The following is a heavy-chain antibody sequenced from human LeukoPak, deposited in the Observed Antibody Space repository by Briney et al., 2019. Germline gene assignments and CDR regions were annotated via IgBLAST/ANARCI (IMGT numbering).Heavy chain of an antibody. CDR1: GGTFSSYA. CDR3: ARDAEYSSSSGAVDY. D-gene: IGHD6-6*01. J-gene: IGHJ4*02. Sequence: GASVKVSCKASGGTFSSYAISWVRQAPGQGLEWMGRIIPILGIANYAQKFQGRVTITADKSTSTAYMELSSLRSEGTAVYYCARDAEYSSSSGAVDYWGQGTLVTVSS. CDR2: IIPILGIA. V-gene: IGHV1-69*04.